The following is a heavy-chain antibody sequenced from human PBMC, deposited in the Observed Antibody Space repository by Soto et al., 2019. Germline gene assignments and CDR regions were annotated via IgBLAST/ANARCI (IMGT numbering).Heavy chain of an antibody. D-gene: IGHD6-19*01. V-gene: IGHV1-2*02. CDR2: INPTTGAT. J-gene: IGHJ5*02. CDR3: AKGDSSWVSWCDP. Sequence: QAQLLQSGAEVKKPWASVKVSCQASGYTFTAQYLHCVRKAPGEGLEWMGWINPTTGATRYAQKFQGRVTMTRDTSMSTAYLEVRSLRPYDTAVYYCAKGDSSWVSWCDPWGQGTLVTVSS. CDR1: GYTFTAQY.